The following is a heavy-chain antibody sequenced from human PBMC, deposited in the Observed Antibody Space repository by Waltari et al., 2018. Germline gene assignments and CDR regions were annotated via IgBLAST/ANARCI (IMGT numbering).Heavy chain of an antibody. CDR2: IYDRGST. D-gene: IGHD2-8*01. Sequence: QVQLQESGPGLVKPSETLSLTCTVSGGSISSYYWSWIRPPPGKGLEGSGYIYDRGSTNYNPSLNSRVTISVDTSKNQCSLKLSSVTAADTGVYYGAREIRQSMVYAPEGWFDPWGQGTLVTVSS. CDR1: GGSISSYY. V-gene: IGHV4-59*01. CDR3: AREIRQSMVYAPEGWFDP. J-gene: IGHJ5*02.